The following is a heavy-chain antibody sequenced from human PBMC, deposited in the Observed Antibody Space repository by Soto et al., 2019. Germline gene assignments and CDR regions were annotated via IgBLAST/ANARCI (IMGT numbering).Heavy chain of an antibody. CDR1: GFTFSSYA. D-gene: IGHD6-13*01. V-gene: IGHV3-23*01. Sequence: EVQLLESGGGLVQPGGSLRLSCAASGFTFSSYAMNWVRQAPGKGLEWVSVISGSGGNTYYADSVKGRFTISRDNSKTTLYLQMNSLRAEDTAVYYCARRSSSWYFDYWGQGTLVTVSS. J-gene: IGHJ4*02. CDR2: ISGSGGNT. CDR3: ARRSSSWYFDY.